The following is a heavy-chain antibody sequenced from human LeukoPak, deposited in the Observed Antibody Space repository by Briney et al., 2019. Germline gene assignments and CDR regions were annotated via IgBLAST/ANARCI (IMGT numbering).Heavy chain of an antibody. D-gene: IGHD5-18*01. J-gene: IGHJ3*02. CDR1: GGSISGGGYY. V-gene: IGHV4-31*03. CDR2: IYYSGST. Sequence: SETLSLTCTVSGGSISGGGYYWSWIRQHPGKGLEWIGYIYYSGSTYYNPSLKSRVTISVDTHKNQFFLKLSSVAAADPAVYSCARVSGSYGEDTFDIWGQGTMVTVSS. CDR3: ARVSGSYGEDTFDI.